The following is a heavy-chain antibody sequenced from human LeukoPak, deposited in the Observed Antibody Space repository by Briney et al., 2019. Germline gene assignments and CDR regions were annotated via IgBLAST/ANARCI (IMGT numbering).Heavy chain of an antibody. CDR1: GFTFSSYS. CDR3: ASGPGYYDSSGVGV. V-gene: IGHV3-48*01. J-gene: IGHJ4*02. D-gene: IGHD3-22*01. Sequence: GGSLRLSCAASGFTFSSYSMNWVRQAPGKGLEWVSYISSSSSTIYYADSVKGRFTISRDNSKNTLYLQMNSLRAEDTAVYYCASGPGYYDSSGVGVWGQGTLVTVSS. CDR2: ISSSSSTI.